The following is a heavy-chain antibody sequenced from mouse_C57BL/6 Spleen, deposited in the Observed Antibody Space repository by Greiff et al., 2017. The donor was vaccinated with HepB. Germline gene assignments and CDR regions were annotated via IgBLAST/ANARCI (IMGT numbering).Heavy chain of an antibody. J-gene: IGHJ3*01. CDR3: ARTNWDEGFAY. D-gene: IGHD4-1*01. CDR2: IDPNSGGT. V-gene: IGHV1-72*01. Sequence: QVQLKQPGAELVKPGASVKLSCKASGYTFTSYWMHWVKQRPGRGLEWIGRIDPNSGGTKYNEKFKSKATLTVDKPSSTAYMQLSSLTSEDSAVYYCARTNWDEGFAYWGQGTLVTVSA. CDR1: GYTFTSYW.